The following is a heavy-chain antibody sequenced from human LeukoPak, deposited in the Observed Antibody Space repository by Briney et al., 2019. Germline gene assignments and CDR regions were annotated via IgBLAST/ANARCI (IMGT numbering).Heavy chain of an antibody. V-gene: IGHV3-73*01. D-gene: IGHD3-10*01. CDR2: IRSKANSYAT. CDR3: ARGVRYGSGSYPPYYYYYMDV. Sequence: GGSLRLSCAASGFTFSGSAMHWVRQASGKGLEWVGRIRSKANSYATAYAASVKGRFTISRDDSKNTAYLQMNSLKTEDTAVYYCARGVRYGSGSYPPYYYYYMDVWGKGTTVTISS. CDR1: GFTFSGSA. J-gene: IGHJ6*03.